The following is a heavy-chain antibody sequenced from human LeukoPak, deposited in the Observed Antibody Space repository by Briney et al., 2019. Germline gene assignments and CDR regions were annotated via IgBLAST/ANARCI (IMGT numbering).Heavy chain of an antibody. V-gene: IGHV1-18*01. CDR1: GYTFSSFG. D-gene: IGHD3-22*01. CDR2: NSAENGNA. CDR3: ARDGTSRGYYDSGGYYHLDY. Sequence: ASVKVSCKASGYTFSSFGISWVRQAPGQGLEWMGWNSAENGNANYAQKFLGRVTMTTDTSTSTAYMELRSLRSDDTAVYYCARDGTSRGYYDSGGYYHLDYWGQGTLVTVPS. J-gene: IGHJ4*02.